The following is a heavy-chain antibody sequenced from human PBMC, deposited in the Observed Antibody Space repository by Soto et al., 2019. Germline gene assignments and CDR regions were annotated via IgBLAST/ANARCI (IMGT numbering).Heavy chain of an antibody. CDR1: GGTFSSYA. Sequence: ASVKVSCKASGGTFSSYAISWVRQAPGQGLEWMGGIIPIFGTANYAQKFQGRVTITADESTSTAYMELSSLRSEDTAVYYCARDHCSSTSCLSGYYYYYGMDVWGQGTTVTVSS. V-gene: IGHV1-69*13. D-gene: IGHD2-2*01. CDR2: IIPIFGTA. CDR3: ARDHCSSTSCLSGYYYYYGMDV. J-gene: IGHJ6*02.